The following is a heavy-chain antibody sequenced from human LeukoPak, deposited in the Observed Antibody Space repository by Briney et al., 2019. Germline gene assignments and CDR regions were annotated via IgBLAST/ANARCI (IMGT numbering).Heavy chain of an antibody. J-gene: IGHJ4*02. D-gene: IGHD2-8*01. V-gene: IGHV4-39*07. CDR3: TAEKNGSPHY. CDR2: IYYTGST. Sequence: PSETLSLTCTVSRGSVSSSTYYWSWVRQPPGKGLEWIASIYYTGSTYYNPSLKSRVTILLDMSKNEFFLTMTSVTAADTAVYFCTAEKNGSPHYWGQGTQVAVSS. CDR1: RGSVSSSTYY.